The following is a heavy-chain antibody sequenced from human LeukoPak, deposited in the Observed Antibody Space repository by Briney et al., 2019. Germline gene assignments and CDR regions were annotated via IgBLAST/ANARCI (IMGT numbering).Heavy chain of an antibody. Sequence: SEKVSCKASGFTFTSSAMQWVRQARGQRLDWIGWIVVGSGNTKYAQKFQERVTITRDMSTSTAYMELSSLRSEDTAVYYCAVRGGYYDSSGYYYDFDYWGQGTLVTVSS. D-gene: IGHD3-22*01. CDR1: GFTFTSSA. V-gene: IGHV1-58*02. CDR2: IVVGSGNT. J-gene: IGHJ4*02. CDR3: AVRGGYYDSSGYYYDFDY.